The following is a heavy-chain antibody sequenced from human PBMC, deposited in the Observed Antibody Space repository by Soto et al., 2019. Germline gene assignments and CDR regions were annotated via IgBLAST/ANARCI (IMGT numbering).Heavy chain of an antibody. V-gene: IGHV3-23*01. CDR3: AKAYFVWSSEQPYYFDY. J-gene: IGHJ4*02. CDR2: ISGSGGRS. CDR1: GFTFSNYA. D-gene: IGHD3-16*01. Sequence: EVQLLDSGGGLVQPGGSLRLSCAASGFTFSNYAMTWVRQGPGKGLEWVSGISGSGGRSYYADSVKVRFTISRDNSKSTLYLQMNSLRAEYTAVYYCAKAYFVWSSEQPYYFDYWGQGTLVTVSS.